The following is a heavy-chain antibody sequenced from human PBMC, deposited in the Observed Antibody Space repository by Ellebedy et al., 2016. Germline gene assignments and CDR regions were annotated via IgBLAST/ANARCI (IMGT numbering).Heavy chain of an antibody. CDR2: IWYDGSNK. V-gene: IGHV3-33*01. J-gene: IGHJ4*02. CDR1: GFTFSSYG. D-gene: IGHD2-15*01. Sequence: GGSLRLSXAASGFTFSSYGMHWVRQAPGKGLESVALIWYDGSNKYYADSVKGRFAVARDNSKNTLYLEMNSLRAEDTAVYYCARAFHGVYCSGDRCDTRGPDYWGQGALVTVSS. CDR3: ARAFHGVYCSGDRCDTRGPDY.